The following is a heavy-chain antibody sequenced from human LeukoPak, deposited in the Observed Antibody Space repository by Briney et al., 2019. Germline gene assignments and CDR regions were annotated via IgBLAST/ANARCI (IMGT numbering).Heavy chain of an antibody. Sequence: SGGSLRLSCAASGFTFSSYTMNWVRQAPGKGLEWVSSISSSGGSTYYADSVKGRFTISRDNSKNTLYLQINSLRAEDTAVYYCAKDIGYGSGPFDYWGQGTLVTVSS. J-gene: IGHJ4*02. V-gene: IGHV3-23*01. CDR1: GFTFSSYT. D-gene: IGHD3-10*01. CDR2: ISSSGGST. CDR3: AKDIGYGSGPFDY.